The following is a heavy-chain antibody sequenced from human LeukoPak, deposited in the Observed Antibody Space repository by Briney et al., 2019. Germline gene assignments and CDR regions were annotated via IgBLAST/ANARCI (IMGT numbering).Heavy chain of an antibody. D-gene: IGHD1-14*01. V-gene: IGHV3-7*01. CDR3: AKDRHPARTDGYYFDY. Sequence: GGSLRLSCAASGFTFRNYWMGWVRQAPGKGLEWVANTKPDGSAEYYADSVRGRFTTSRDNAKNFLYLQMNSLRAEDTAVYYCAKDRHPARTDGYYFDYWGQGTLVTVSS. J-gene: IGHJ4*02. CDR1: GFTFRNYW. CDR2: TKPDGSAE.